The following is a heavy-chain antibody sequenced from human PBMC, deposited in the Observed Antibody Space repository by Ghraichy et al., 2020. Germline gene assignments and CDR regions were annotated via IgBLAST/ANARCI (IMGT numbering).Heavy chain of an antibody. CDR2: IKQDGSEI. V-gene: IGHV3-7*01. J-gene: IGHJ4*02. Sequence: ETLSLTCAASGFTFSSYWMNWVRQAPGKGLEWVANIKQDGSEIYYVDSVKGRFTISRDNAKNSLYLRMSSLRAEDTAVYYCTRDAYYYHSSGYYPYFDYWGQGTLVTVSS. CDR3: TRDAYYYHSSGYYPYFDY. CDR1: GFTFSSYW. D-gene: IGHD3-22*01.